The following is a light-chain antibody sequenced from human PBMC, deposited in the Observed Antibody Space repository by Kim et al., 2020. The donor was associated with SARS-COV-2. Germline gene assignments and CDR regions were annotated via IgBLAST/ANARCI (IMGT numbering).Light chain of an antibody. CDR2: DVS. CDR1: SSDVGYYKS. J-gene: IGLJ1*01. V-gene: IGLV2-14*03. CDR3: SSHTTSSTYV. Sequence: QPNTTSYTGTSSDVGYYKSVSWYQQHPGKAPKLIMYDVSGRASGVSNRFSGSQSGNTASLTISGLRAEDEADYYCSSHTTSSTYVFGSGTKVTVL.